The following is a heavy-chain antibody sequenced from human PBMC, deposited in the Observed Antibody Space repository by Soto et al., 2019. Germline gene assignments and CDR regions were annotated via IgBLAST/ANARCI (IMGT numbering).Heavy chain of an antibody. J-gene: IGHJ2*01. Sequence: QVQLVQSGAEVKKPGSSVKVSCKASGGTFSSPTISWVRQAPGQGLEWMGGVSPIFGTTYYAQKFQGRLTITAHASSGTADMELSSMKSEDAAVYYCAGVACSGGWFFDVWGRGTLVTVSS. D-gene: IGHD3-10*02. CDR2: VSPIFGTT. CDR1: GGTFSSPT. CDR3: AGVACSGGWFFDV. V-gene: IGHV1-69*01.